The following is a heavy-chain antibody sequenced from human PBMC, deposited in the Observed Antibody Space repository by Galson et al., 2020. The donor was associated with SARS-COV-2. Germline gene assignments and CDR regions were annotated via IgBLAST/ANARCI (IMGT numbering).Heavy chain of an antibody. V-gene: IGHV3-23*01. J-gene: IGHJ6*02. CDR1: GFTFSSYA. CDR2: ISGSGDTT. D-gene: IGHD6-13*01. CDR3: AKRLYSSSQSETRGMDV. Sequence: GGSLRLSCAASGFTFSSYAMNWVRHAPGEGLEWVSAISGSGDTTHYAGSVKGRFTISRDNSKNTLYMQMNSVRAEDTAVYYCAKRLYSSSQSETRGMDVWGQGATVTVSS.